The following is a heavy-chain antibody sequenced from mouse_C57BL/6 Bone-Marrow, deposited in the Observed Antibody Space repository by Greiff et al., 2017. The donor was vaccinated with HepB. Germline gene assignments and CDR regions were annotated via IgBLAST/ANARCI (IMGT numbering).Heavy chain of an antibody. V-gene: IGHV5-9-1*02. D-gene: IGHD1-1*01. CDR3: TRDKTTVGYFDY. Sequence: EVQRVESGEGLVKPGGSLKLSCAASGFTFSSYAMSWVRQTPEKRLEWVAYISSGGDYIYYADTVKGRFPISRDNARNTLYLQMSSLKSEDTAMYYCTRDKTTVGYFDYWGQGTTLTVSS. CDR1: GFTFSSYA. J-gene: IGHJ2*01. CDR2: ISSGGDYI.